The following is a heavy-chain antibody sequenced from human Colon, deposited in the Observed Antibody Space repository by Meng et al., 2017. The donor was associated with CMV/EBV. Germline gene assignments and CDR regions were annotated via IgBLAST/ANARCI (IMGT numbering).Heavy chain of an antibody. V-gene: IGHV3-23*01. CDR2: ISATGGST. CDR1: GFIFSNYG. CDR3: AKLSDFWSGYYDY. Sequence: CAASGFIFSNYGMTWVREAPGKGLEWVSAISATGGSTYYADSVKGRFTVSRDNSKNTMDLQLNSLRAEDTDVYYCAKLSDFWSGYYDYWGQGTLVTVSS. J-gene: IGHJ4*02. D-gene: IGHD3-3*01.